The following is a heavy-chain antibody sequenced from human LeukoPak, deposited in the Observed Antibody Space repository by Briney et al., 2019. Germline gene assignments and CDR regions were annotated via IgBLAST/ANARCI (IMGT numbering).Heavy chain of an antibody. J-gene: IGHJ4*02. CDR1: GYGFTTYW. Sequence: NPGESLKISCKGSGYGFTTYWIGWVRQMPGRGLEWMGIIYLGDSDTRYSPSFQGQVTISADKSISTAYLQWSSLKASDTAMYYCARQFRDSSGYYSYYFDYWGQGTLVTVSS. CDR2: IYLGDSDT. D-gene: IGHD3-22*01. V-gene: IGHV5-51*01. CDR3: ARQFRDSSGYYSYYFDY.